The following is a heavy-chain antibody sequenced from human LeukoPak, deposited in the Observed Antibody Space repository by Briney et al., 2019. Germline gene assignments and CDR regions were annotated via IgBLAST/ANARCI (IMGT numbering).Heavy chain of an antibody. CDR2: IYYSGST. Sequence: PSETLSLTCTVSGGSISSYYWSWVRQPPGKGLEWIGYIYYSGSTNYNPSLKSRVTMSVDTSKNQFSLRLSSVTAADTAVYYCVRGGIVGTTARIPLFDYWGQGTLVTVSS. CDR3: VRGGIVGTTARIPLFDY. V-gene: IGHV4-59*01. D-gene: IGHD1-26*01. J-gene: IGHJ4*02. CDR1: GGSISSYY.